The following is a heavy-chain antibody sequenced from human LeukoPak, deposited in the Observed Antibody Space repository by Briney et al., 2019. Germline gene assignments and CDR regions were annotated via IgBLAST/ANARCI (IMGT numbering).Heavy chain of an antibody. V-gene: IGHV7-4-1*02. CDR3: ARTRLRLGELSSSFDY. J-gene: IGHJ4*02. CDR2: INTNTGNP. CDR1: GYTFTSYA. Sequence: GASVKVSCKASGYTFTSYAMNWVRQAPGQGLEWMGWINTNTGNPTYAQGFTGRFVFSLDTSVGTAYLQISSLKAEDTAVYYCARTRLRLGELSSSFDYWGQGTLVTVSS. D-gene: IGHD3-16*02.